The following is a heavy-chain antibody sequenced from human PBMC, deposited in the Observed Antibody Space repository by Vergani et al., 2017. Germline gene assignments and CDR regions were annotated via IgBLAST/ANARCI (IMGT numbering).Heavy chain of an antibody. CDR2: IYTSGST. Sequence: QVQLQESGPGLVKPSQTLSLTCTVSGGSISSGSYYWSWIRQPAGKGLEWIGRIYTSGSTNYNPSLKSRVTISVDTSKNQFSLKLSSVTAADTAVYYCARTHPPFGGDSSTAFDIWGQGTMVTVSS. CDR1: GGSISSGSYY. D-gene: IGHD2-21*02. CDR3: ARTHPPFGGDSSTAFDI. J-gene: IGHJ3*02. V-gene: IGHV4-61*02.